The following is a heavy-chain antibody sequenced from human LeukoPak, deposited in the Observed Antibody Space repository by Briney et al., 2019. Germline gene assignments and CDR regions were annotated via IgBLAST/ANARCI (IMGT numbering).Heavy chain of an antibody. CDR3: ARGISAGVDC. Sequence: ASVKVSCKASGYTFTIYDINWVRQATGQGLEWMGWMSPYRGNTGYAQQFQGRVTMTWNTSISTAYMELSSLRSEDTAVYYCARGISAGVDCWGQGTLVTVSS. D-gene: IGHD1-14*01. J-gene: IGHJ4*02. CDR2: MSPYRGNT. V-gene: IGHV1-8*01. CDR1: GYTFTIYD.